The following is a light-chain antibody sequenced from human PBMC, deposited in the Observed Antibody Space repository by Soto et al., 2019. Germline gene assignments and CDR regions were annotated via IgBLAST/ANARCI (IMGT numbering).Light chain of an antibody. CDR3: QQRSNWRT. V-gene: IGKV3-11*01. Sequence: IVLPQSPATLSFSPGESATLSCRASQSVSSNLAWYQQRPGEAPRLLIYDASNRATGIPARFSGSGSGADFTLTISSLEPEDFAVYYRQQRSNWRTFGQGTKVDIK. CDR1: QSVSSN. CDR2: DAS. J-gene: IGKJ1*01.